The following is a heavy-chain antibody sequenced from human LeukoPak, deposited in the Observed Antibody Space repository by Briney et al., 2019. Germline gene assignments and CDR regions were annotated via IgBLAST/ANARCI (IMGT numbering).Heavy chain of an antibody. J-gene: IGHJ6*02. Sequence: SETLSLTCTVSGGSISSYYWSWIRQPPGKGLEWIGYIYYSGSTNYNPSLKSRVTISVDTSKNQFSLKLSSVTAADTAVYYCARFTSYCSGGSCYLDYYGMDVWGQGTTVTVSS. CDR1: GGSISSYY. V-gene: IGHV4-59*08. CDR3: ARFTSYCSGGSCYLDYYGMDV. CDR2: IYYSGST. D-gene: IGHD2-15*01.